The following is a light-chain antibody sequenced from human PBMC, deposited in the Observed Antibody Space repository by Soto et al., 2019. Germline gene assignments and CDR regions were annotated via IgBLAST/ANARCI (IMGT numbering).Light chain of an antibody. CDR3: QQYDTSPPMYT. V-gene: IGKV3-20*01. J-gene: IGKJ4*01. CDR2: GAS. Sequence: EIGLTQSPGTLSLSPGERATLSCRASQSVSSSYLAWYQQKPGQAPRLLIYGASSRATGIPDRFSGSGSGTDFTLTISRLEPEDVAVYYCQQYDTSPPMYTFGGGTKVDIK. CDR1: QSVSSSY.